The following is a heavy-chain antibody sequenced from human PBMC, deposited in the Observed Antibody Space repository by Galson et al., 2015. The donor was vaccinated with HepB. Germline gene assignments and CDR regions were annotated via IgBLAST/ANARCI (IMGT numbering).Heavy chain of an antibody. J-gene: IGHJ4*02. CDR1: GFTFSSYA. D-gene: IGHD3-22*01. CDR3: AKSASITMTIVIIDFDT. V-gene: IGHV3-23*01. CDR2: ISGSENIA. Sequence: SLRLSCAASGFTFSSYAMSWVRQAPGEGLEWVSSISGSENIAYYADSVKGRFAISRDNSKNTLFLQMNSLRAEDTAVYYCAKSASITMTIVIIDFDTWGQGTLVTVSS.